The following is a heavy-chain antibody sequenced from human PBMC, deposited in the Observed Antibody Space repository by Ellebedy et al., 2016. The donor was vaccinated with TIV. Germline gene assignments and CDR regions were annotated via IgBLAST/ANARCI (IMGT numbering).Heavy chain of an antibody. CDR1: GGTFSSYA. CDR2: IIPIFGTA. J-gene: IGHJ6*02. D-gene: IGHD5-12*01. CDR3: ARDGHSGYDYPLYYYYGMDV. Sequence: SVKVSXXASGGTFSSYAISWVRQAPGQGLEWMGGIIPIFGTANYAQKFQGRVTITADESTSTAYMELRSLRSDDTAVYYCARDGHSGYDYPLYYYYGMDVWGQGTTVTVSS. V-gene: IGHV1-69*13.